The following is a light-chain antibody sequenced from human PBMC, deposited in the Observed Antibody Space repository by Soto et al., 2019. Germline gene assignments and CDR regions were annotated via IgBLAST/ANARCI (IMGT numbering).Light chain of an antibody. V-gene: IGLV2-11*01. Sequence: QSVLTQPRSVSGSPGQSVTISCTGTSSDVGGYNYVSWYQQYPGKAPKLMIHDVSKRPSGVPDRFSGSKSGNTASLTISGLQAEDEADYYCCSYAGTPWVFGGGTKLTVL. CDR3: CSYAGTPWV. J-gene: IGLJ3*02. CDR2: DVS. CDR1: SSDVGGYNY.